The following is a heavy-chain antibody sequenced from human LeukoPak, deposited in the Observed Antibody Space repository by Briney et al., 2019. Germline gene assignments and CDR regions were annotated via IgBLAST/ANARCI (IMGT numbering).Heavy chain of an antibody. J-gene: IGHJ4*02. D-gene: IGHD5-18*01. CDR3: AIGIGYSYGYYFDY. CDR1: GGSIGSYH. CDR2: IYYSGST. V-gene: IGHV4-59*01. Sequence: SETLSLTCTVSGGSIGSYHWSWIRQPPGKGLEWIGYIYYSGSTNYNPSLKSRVTISVDTSKNQFSLKLSSVTAADTAVYYCAIGIGYSYGYYFDYWGQGTLVTVSS.